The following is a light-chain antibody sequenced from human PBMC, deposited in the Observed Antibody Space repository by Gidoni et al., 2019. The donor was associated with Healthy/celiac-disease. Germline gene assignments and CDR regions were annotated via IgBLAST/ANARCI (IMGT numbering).Light chain of an antibody. V-gene: IGLV2-23*01. CDR2: EGS. CDR3: CSYAGSSTYV. CDR1: SSDVGSYNL. J-gene: IGLJ1*01. Sequence: QSALTQPASESGSPGQSITISCTGTSSDVGSYNLVSWYQQHPGKAPKLKIYEGSKRPSGVSNRFSGSKSGNTASLTISGLQAEDEADYYCCSYAGSSTYVFGTGTKVTVL.